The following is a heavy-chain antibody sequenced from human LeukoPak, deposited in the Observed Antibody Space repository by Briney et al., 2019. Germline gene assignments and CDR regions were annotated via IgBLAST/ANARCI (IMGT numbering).Heavy chain of an antibody. D-gene: IGHD4-17*01. CDR1: GGSFSGYY. CDR2: INHSGST. J-gene: IGHJ4*02. CDR3: ARDRWGTTVTTFYI. V-gene: IGHV4-34*01. Sequence: SETLSLTCAVYGGSFSGYYWSWIRQPPGKGLEWIGEINHSGSTNYNPSLKSRVTISVDTSKNQFSLKLSSVTAADTAVYYCARDRWGTTVTTFYIWGQGTLVTVSS.